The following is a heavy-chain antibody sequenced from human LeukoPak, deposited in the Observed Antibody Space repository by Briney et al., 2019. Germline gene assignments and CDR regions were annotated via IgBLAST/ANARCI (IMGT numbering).Heavy chain of an antibody. D-gene: IGHD2-2*01. Sequence: SEALSLTCTVSSGSISTSNYYWGWVRQPPGKALEWIGNIFYSGSTYYSPSLKSRVTVSVDTSKNQFSLKLSSVTAADTAVYFCARLGSSRYCSSTSCSKDYWGQGTLVTVSS. J-gene: IGHJ4*02. CDR1: SGSISTSNYY. CDR3: ARLGSSRYCSSTSCSKDY. CDR2: IFYSGST. V-gene: IGHV4-39*07.